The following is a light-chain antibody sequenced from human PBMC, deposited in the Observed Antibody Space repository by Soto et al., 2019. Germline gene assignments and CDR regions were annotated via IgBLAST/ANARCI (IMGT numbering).Light chain of an antibody. CDR3: QQYKVYPYT. CDR1: QDISNY. J-gene: IGKJ2*01. Sequence: DIQMTQSPSSLSASVGDRVTITCQASQDISNYLSWYQQKPGIAPKLLISDASNLEAGVPSRFSGSGSGTDFTLTISSLRPDDFATFYCQQYKVYPYTFGQGTRLDI. CDR2: DAS. V-gene: IGKV1-33*01.